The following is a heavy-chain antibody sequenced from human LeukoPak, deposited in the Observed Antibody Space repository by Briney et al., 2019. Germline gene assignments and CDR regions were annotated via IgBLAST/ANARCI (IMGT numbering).Heavy chain of an antibody. CDR2: IYYSGST. CDR1: GDSIRRDNYY. Sequence: SETLSLTCTVSGDSIRRDNYYWGWIRQPPGKGLEWIGYIYYSGSTNYNPSLKSRVTISVDTSKNQFSLKLSSVTAADTAVYYCARGGWYYWGQGTLVTVSS. J-gene: IGHJ4*02. CDR3: ARGGWYY. V-gene: IGHV4-61*01. D-gene: IGHD6-19*01.